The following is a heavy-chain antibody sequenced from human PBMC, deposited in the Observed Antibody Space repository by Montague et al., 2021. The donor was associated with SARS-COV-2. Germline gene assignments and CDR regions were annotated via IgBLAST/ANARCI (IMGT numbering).Heavy chain of an antibody. J-gene: IGHJ4*02. CDR2: IYYSGST. CDR1: GGSISSSSYY. D-gene: IGHD3-3*01. CDR3: ARQVGQSSIFGVVIQYYFDY. V-gene: IGHV4-39*01. Sequence: SETLSLTCTVSGGSISSSSYYWGWIRQPQGKGLEWIGSIYYSGSTYYNPSLKSRVTISADTSKNQLSLKLNSVTAADTAVYYCARQVGQSSIFGVVIQYYFDYWGQGTLVTVSS.